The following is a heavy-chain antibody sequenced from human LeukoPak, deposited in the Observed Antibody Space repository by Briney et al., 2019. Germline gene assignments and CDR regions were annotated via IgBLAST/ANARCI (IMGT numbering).Heavy chain of an antibody. Sequence: SETLSLTCAVYGGSFSGYYWSWIRQPPGKGLEWIGDINHSGSTNYNPSLKSRVTISVDTSKNQFSLELSSVTAADTAVYYCARFPFRVLRYFDWLADFDYWGQGTLVTVSS. D-gene: IGHD3-9*01. CDR2: INHSGST. J-gene: IGHJ4*02. CDR1: GGSFSGYY. CDR3: ARFPFRVLRYFDWLADFDY. V-gene: IGHV4-34*01.